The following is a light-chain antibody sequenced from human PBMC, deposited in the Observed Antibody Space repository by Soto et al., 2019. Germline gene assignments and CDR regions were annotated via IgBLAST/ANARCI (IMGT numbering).Light chain of an antibody. CDR2: EGS. CDR1: GRDVGSYNL. CDR3: CSYAGSSTWV. V-gene: IGLV2-23*01. J-gene: IGLJ3*02. Sequence: QSALTQPASVSGSPGQSITISCTGTGRDVGSYNLVSWYQHHPGKAPKLMIYEGSKRPSGVSNRFSGSKSGNTASLTISGLQAEDEADYYCCSYAGSSTWVFGGGTKLTVL.